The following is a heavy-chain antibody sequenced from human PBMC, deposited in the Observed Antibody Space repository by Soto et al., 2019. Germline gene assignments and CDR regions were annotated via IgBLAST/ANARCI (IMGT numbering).Heavy chain of an antibody. Sequence: PGGSLRLSCAASGFAFSSHTINWVRQAPGKGLEWVSSISTSSCYIYYADSVKGRFTISRDNAKNSLYLQMNSLSAEDTAVYFCARDTLQSGTLGYFDFWGQGTLVTVSS. CDR2: ISTSSCYI. CDR3: ARDTLQSGTLGYFDF. CDR1: GFAFSSHT. J-gene: IGHJ4*02. V-gene: IGHV3-21*01. D-gene: IGHD3-16*01.